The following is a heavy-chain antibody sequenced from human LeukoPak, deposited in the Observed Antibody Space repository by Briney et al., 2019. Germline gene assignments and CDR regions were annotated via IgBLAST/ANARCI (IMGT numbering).Heavy chain of an antibody. V-gene: IGHV3-7*01. J-gene: IGHJ6*04. CDR3: VRESGVWVGPGIGRPLDV. CDR2: IKEDGSDK. CDR1: GFTFSDYW. D-gene: IGHD3-16*01. Sequence: GGSLRLSCAVSGFTFSDYWMTWVRQAPGRGLEWVANIKEDGSDKQYVDSVQGRFTISRDNAGNSLHLQMNSLRVEDTAVYYCVRESGVWVGPGIGRPLDVWGKGTAVTVSS.